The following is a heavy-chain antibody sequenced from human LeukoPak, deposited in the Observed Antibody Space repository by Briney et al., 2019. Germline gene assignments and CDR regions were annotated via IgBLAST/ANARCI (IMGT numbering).Heavy chain of an antibody. V-gene: IGHV3-48*04. Sequence: GGSLRLSCAASGFTFSTYSMNWVRQAPGKGLEWVSYISSSSDTIYYADSVKGRFTISRDNAKNSLYLQMNSLRAEDTAVYYCARLWVVPAAIDAFDIWGQGTMVTVSS. D-gene: IGHD2-2*01. CDR3: ARLWVVPAAIDAFDI. J-gene: IGHJ3*02. CDR1: GFTFSTYS. CDR2: ISSSSDTI.